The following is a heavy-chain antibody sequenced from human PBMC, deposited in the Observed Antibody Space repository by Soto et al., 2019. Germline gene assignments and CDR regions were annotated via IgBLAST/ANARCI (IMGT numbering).Heavy chain of an antibody. J-gene: IGHJ4*02. D-gene: IGHD3-10*01. V-gene: IGHV4-39*01. CDR1: GGSISNAAYY. Sequence: SETLSLTCTVSGGSISNAAYYWGWIRQPPGKGLECIGIIFYSGNTYYSPSLKSRVSMSVDTTKNQFSLKLNSVSAADTSMYNCARVYGSRSYSLAYSGQATFVTV. CDR2: IFYSGNT. CDR3: ARVYGSRSYSLAY.